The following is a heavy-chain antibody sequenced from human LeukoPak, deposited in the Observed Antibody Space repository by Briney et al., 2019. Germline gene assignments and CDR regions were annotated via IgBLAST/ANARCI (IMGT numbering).Heavy chain of an antibody. CDR2: IYHSGST. V-gene: IGHV4-38-2*02. CDR1: GYSISSGYY. J-gene: IGHJ4*02. Sequence: SETLSLTCTVSGYSISSGYYWGWIRQPPGKGLEWIGSIYHSGSTYYNPSLKSRVTISVDTSKNQFSLKLSSVTAADTAVYYCARERVGFNTVTTDYWGQGTLVTVSS. D-gene: IGHD4-17*01. CDR3: ARERVGFNTVTTDY.